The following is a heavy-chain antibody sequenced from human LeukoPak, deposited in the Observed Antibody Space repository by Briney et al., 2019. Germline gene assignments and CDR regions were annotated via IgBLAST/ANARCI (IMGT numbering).Heavy chain of an antibody. J-gene: IGHJ4*02. CDR3: ARDVDHYGDYPYYFDY. CDR1: GFIFSSYN. Sequence: GGSLRLSCAAPGFIFSSYNMNWVRQAPGKGLEWVSSISSSSSYIYYADSVKGRFTISRDNAKKSVYLQMNSLRVEDTAVYYCARDVDHYGDYPYYFDYWGQGTLVTVSS. D-gene: IGHD4-17*01. V-gene: IGHV3-21*04. CDR2: ISSSSSYI.